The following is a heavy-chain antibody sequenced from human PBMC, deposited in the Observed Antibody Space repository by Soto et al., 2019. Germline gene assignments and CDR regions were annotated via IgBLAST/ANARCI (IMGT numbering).Heavy chain of an antibody. CDR1: GYTFTSYG. V-gene: IGHV1-18*04. J-gene: IGHJ4*02. CDR3: ARVPSYSSSSESFDY. Sequence: ASVKVSFKASGYTFTSYGISWVRQAPGQGLEWMGWISAYSGNTNYAQKLQGRVTMTTDTSTSTAYMELRSLRSDDTAVYYCARVPSYSSSSESFDYWGQGTLVTVSS. D-gene: IGHD6-6*01. CDR2: ISAYSGNT.